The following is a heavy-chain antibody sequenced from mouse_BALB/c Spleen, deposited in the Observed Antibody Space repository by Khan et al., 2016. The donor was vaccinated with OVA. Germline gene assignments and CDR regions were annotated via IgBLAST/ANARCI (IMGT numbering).Heavy chain of an antibody. V-gene: IGHV3-8*02. J-gene: IGHJ3*01. CDR2: ISYSGNT. Sequence: EVQLQESGPSLVKPSQTLSLTCSVTGDSITSGYWNWIRKFPGNKLEYMGYISYSGNTYYNPSLKSRISITRDTSKTQNYLQLNSVTTEYTSTYYCACELRGFAYWGQGTLVTVSA. CDR1: GDSITSGY. D-gene: IGHD1-1*01. CDR3: ACELRGFAY.